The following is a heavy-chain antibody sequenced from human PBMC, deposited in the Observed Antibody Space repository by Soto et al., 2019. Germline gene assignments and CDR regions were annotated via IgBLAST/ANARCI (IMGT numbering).Heavy chain of an antibody. Sequence: QVQLVESGGGVVQPGRSLRLSCVASGFTFSTYGMHWVRQAPGKGLEWVAVIWYDGSNKYYADSVKGRFTISRDNSKNTLYLQMNSLRAEDTAVYYGARDSGYYFDYWGQGTLVTVSS. CDR3: ARDSGYYFDY. CDR1: GFTFSTYG. CDR2: IWYDGSNK. J-gene: IGHJ4*02. V-gene: IGHV3-33*01.